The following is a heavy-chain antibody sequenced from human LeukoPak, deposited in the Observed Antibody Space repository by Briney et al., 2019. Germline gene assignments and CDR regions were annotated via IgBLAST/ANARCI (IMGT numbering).Heavy chain of an antibody. Sequence: PVKVSCKASGGTFSSYAISWVRQAPGQGLEWMGGIIPIFGTANYAQKFQGRVTITADKSTSTAYMELSSLRSEDTAVYYCAKAPVTTCSGAYCYPFDYWSQGTLVTVSS. CDR2: IIPIFGTA. J-gene: IGHJ4*02. V-gene: IGHV1-69*06. CDR3: AKAPVTTCSGAYCYPFDY. CDR1: GGTFSSYA. D-gene: IGHD2-15*01.